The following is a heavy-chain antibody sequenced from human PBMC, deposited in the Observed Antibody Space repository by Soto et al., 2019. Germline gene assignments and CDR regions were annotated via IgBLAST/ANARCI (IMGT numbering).Heavy chain of an antibody. Sequence: QVQLQESGPGLVKPSGTLSLTCAVSSGSISSSNWWSWVRQPPGKGLEWIGEIYHSGSTNYNPSLKSRVTISVDKSKNRFSLKLSSVTAADTAVYYCARIDAYSSGWYYYYYMDVWGKGTTVTVSS. D-gene: IGHD6-19*01. J-gene: IGHJ6*03. CDR1: SGSISSSNW. V-gene: IGHV4-4*02. CDR2: IYHSGST. CDR3: ARIDAYSSGWYYYYYMDV.